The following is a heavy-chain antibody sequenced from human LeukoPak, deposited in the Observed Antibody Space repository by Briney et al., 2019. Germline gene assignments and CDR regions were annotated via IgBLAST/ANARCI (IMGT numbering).Heavy chain of an antibody. Sequence: GSLRLSCAASGFTFSDYYMSWIRQAPGKGLEWVSYISSSGSTLYYADSVKGRITISRDNAKNSLYLQMNSLRAEDTAVYYCARDGDSSAYYIDYWGQGTLVTVSS. J-gene: IGHJ4*02. CDR3: ARDGDSSAYYIDY. CDR1: GFTFSDYY. D-gene: IGHD3-22*01. V-gene: IGHV3-11*01. CDR2: ISSSGSTL.